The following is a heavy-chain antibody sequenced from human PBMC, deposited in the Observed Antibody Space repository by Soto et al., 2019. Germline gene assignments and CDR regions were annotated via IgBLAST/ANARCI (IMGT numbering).Heavy chain of an antibody. Sequence: QITLKESGPTLVKPTQTLTLTCTFSGFSLSTSGVGVGWIRQPPGKALEWLALIYWDDDKRYSPSLKSRLTITNDPSNYLVVLTFSNIDPVTTATFSFAHRYSSGGSCRQPFDYWGQGTLLTVSS. J-gene: IGHJ4*02. V-gene: IGHV2-5*02. CDR1: GFSLSTSGVG. D-gene: IGHD2-15*01. CDR3: AHRYSSGGSCRQPFDY. CDR2: IYWDDDK.